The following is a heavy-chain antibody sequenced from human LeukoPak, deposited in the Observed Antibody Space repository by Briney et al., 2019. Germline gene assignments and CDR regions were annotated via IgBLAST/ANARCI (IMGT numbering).Heavy chain of an antibody. CDR2: INPSGGST. CDR3: ARDREDNSSWYWFDP. CDR1: GYIFTSYY. J-gene: IGHJ5*02. Sequence: ASVKVSCKAPGYIFTSYYMHWVRQAPGQGLEWMGIINPSGGSTRYAQKFQGRVTMTRDTSTSTVYMELSSLRSEDTAVYYCARDREDNSSWYWFDPWGQGTLVTVSS. V-gene: IGHV1-46*01. D-gene: IGHD6-13*01.